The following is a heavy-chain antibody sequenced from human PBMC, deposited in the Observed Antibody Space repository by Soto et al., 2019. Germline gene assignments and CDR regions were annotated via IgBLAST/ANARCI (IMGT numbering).Heavy chain of an antibody. V-gene: IGHV1-69*13. J-gene: IGHJ6*02. D-gene: IGHD1-1*01. CDR3: ARNGTLTGYSYGMDV. Sequence: ASVKVSCKASGGTFSDFTINWVRQAPGQRLEWMGGIIPIFDTANYAENFQGRVTITADESTSTSFMEVSSLRSEDTAVYYCARNGTLTGYSYGMDVWGQGTMVTVSS. CDR2: IIPIFDTA. CDR1: GGTFSDFT.